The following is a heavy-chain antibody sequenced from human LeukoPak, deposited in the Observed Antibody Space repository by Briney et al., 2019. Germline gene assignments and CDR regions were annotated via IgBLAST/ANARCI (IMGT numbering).Heavy chain of an antibody. D-gene: IGHD6-13*01. V-gene: IGHV3-11*04. Sequence: GGSLRLSCAASGFTVSSNYMSWVRQAPGKGLEWVSYISRSGSIIYYADSVKGRFTISRDNAKDSLYLQMNSLRAEDTAVYYCARVWYSSSQNGFDPWGQGTLVTVSS. CDR1: GFTVSSNY. J-gene: IGHJ5*02. CDR2: ISRSGSII. CDR3: ARVWYSSSQNGFDP.